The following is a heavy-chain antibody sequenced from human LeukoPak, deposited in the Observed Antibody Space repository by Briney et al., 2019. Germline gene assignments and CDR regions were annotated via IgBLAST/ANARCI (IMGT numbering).Heavy chain of an antibody. Sequence: SETLSLTCTVSGGSISSSSYYWGWIRQPPGKGLEWIGSIYYSGSTYYNPSLKSRVTISVDTSKNQFSLKLSSVTAADTAVYYCARRANFDWLLRGDYWGQGTLVTVSS. D-gene: IGHD3-9*01. V-gene: IGHV4-39*01. CDR2: IYYSGST. CDR1: GGSISSSSYY. J-gene: IGHJ4*02. CDR3: ARRANFDWLLRGDY.